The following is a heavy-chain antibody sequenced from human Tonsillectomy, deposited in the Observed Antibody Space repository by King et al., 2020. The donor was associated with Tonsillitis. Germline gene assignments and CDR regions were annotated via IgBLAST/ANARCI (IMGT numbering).Heavy chain of an antibody. CDR2: IYYSGST. Sequence: VQLQESGPGLVKPSQTLSLTCTVSGGSISSGGYYWSWIRQHAGKGLEWIGYIYYSGSTYYNPSLKSRVTISEDTSKNQFSLKLSSVTAADTAVYYCASVEDYVSGTYRSKTNAFDIWGQGKMVTVSS. CDR3: ASVEDYVSGTYRSKTNAFDI. J-gene: IGHJ3*02. D-gene: IGHD3-16*02. V-gene: IGHV4-31*03. CDR1: GGSISSGGYY.